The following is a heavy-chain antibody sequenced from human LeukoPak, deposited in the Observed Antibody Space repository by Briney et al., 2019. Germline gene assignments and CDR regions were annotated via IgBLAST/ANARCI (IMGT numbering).Heavy chain of an antibody. CDR1: GYTFTGCY. D-gene: IGHD3-10*01. J-gene: IGHJ5*02. Sequence: ASVKVSCKASGYTFTGCYMHWVRQAPGQGLEWMGWINPNSGGTNYAQKFQGRVTMTRDTSISTAYMELSRLRSDDTAVYYCARDLYAYYGSGSHYIGETNWFDPWGQGTLVTVSS. V-gene: IGHV1-2*02. CDR2: INPNSGGT. CDR3: ARDLYAYYGSGSHYIGETNWFDP.